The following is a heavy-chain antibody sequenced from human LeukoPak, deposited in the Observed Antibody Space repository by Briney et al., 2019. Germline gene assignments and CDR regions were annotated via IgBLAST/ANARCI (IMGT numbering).Heavy chain of an antibody. CDR1: GRSISSYY. CDR2: IYTSGST. CDR3: ATRNLGYCNGGSCYGESDY. V-gene: IGHV4-4*07. Sequence: PSETLSLTCTVSGRSISSYYWSWIRQPAGKGLEWIGRIYTSGSTNYYPALKSRVTITVDKSKNQFPLKLSSVTAADTAVYYCATRNLGYCNGGSCYGESDYWGQGTLVTVSS. D-gene: IGHD2-15*01. J-gene: IGHJ4*02.